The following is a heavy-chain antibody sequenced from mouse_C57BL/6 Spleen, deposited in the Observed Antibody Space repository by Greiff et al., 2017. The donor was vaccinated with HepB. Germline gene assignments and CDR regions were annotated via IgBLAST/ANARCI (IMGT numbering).Heavy chain of an antibody. Sequence: QVQLQQPGAELVKPGASVKLSCKASGYTFTSYWMHWVKQRPGQGLEWIGMIHPNSGSTNYNEKFKSKATLTVDKSSSTAYMQLSSVTSEDSAVYYCARGDYGSSYWYFDVWGTGTTVTVSS. CDR3: ARGDYGSSYWYFDV. V-gene: IGHV1-64*01. CDR1: GYTFTSYW. D-gene: IGHD1-1*01. CDR2: IHPNSGST. J-gene: IGHJ1*03.